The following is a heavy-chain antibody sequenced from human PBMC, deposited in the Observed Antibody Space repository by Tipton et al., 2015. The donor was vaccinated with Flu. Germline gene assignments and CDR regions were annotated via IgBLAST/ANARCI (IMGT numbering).Heavy chain of an antibody. Sequence: TLSLTCAVYGGSFSGYYWSWIRQPPGKGLEWIGEINHSGSTNYNPSLKSRVTISVDTSRNQFSLKLSSVTAADTAVYYCARHPPRSYWGQGTLVTVSS. CDR2: INHSGST. CDR3: ARHPPRSY. CDR1: GGSFSGYY. J-gene: IGHJ4*02. V-gene: IGHV4-34*01.